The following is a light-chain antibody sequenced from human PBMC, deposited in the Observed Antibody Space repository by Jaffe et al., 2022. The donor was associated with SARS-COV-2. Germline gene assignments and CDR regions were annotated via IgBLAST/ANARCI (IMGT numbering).Light chain of an antibody. J-gene: IGKJ4*01. CDR3: QEYYSTTAT. Sequence: DIVMTQSPDSLAVSLGERATINCKSSQSVLYYSNNKDYLAWYQQKPGQPPKLLIYWASTRESGVPDRFSGSGSGTDFTLTISSLQAEDVAVYYCQEYYSTTATFGGGTKVEIK. CDR1: QSVLYYSNNKDY. V-gene: IGKV4-1*01. CDR2: WAS.